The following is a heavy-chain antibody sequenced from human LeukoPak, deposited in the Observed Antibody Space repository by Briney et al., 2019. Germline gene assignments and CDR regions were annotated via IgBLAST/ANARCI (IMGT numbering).Heavy chain of an antibody. D-gene: IGHD3-22*01. CDR3: AKDPRTYYYDSSGYYPDY. CDR1: GFTFSSYG. J-gene: IGHJ4*02. CDR2: IRYDGSNK. Sequence: PGGSLRLSCAASGFTFSSYGMHWVRQAPGKGLEWVAFIRYDGSNKYYADSVKGRFTISRDNSKNTLYLQMNSLRAEDTAVYYCAKDPRTYYYDSSGYYPDYWGQGTLVTVSS. V-gene: IGHV3-30*02.